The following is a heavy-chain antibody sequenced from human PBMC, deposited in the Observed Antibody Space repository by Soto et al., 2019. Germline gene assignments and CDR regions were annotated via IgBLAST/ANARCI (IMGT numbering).Heavy chain of an antibody. CDR1: GFTFSSYS. V-gene: IGHV3-21*01. CDR2: ISSSSSYI. J-gene: IGHJ6*02. Sequence: PGGALRLSCAASGFTFSSYSMNWVRQAPGKGLEWVSSISSSSSYIYYADSVKGRFTISRDNAKNSLCLQMNSLRAEDTAVYYCASPTIDPYGSGSTGMDVWGQGTTVTVSS. CDR3: ASPTIDPYGSGSTGMDV. D-gene: IGHD3-10*01.